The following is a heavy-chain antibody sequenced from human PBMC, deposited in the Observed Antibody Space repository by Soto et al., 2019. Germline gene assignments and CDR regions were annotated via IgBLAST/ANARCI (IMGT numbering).Heavy chain of an antibody. D-gene: IGHD3-10*01. Sequence: VQLLESGGDLVQPGGSLRLSCVASGFILNNYAMSCVRQAPGKGLEWVSTTWGTDGDSDGVPWYEDSVKGRLTISRDSSANTLFLHMDNLRAEDSALYYCVTRGRNRGAFDFWGQGTTVVVSS. V-gene: IGHV3-23*01. CDR2: TWGTDGDSDGVP. CDR3: VTRGRNRGAFDF. CDR1: GFILNNYA. J-gene: IGHJ3*01.